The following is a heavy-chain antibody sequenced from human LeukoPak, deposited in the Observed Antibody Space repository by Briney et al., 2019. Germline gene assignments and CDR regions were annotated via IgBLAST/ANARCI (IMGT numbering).Heavy chain of an antibody. V-gene: IGHV4-34*01. Sequence: SETLSLTCAVFGGSFSGYDWTWIRQPPGKGLEWIGEINHRGSTNYNPPLKGRVTLSVDTSKNQFSLNLNSVTATDTAVYYCARGRVKGKFDYWGQGNLVTVSS. CDR3: ARGRVKGKFDY. CDR1: GGSFSGYD. D-gene: IGHD3-22*01. J-gene: IGHJ4*02. CDR2: INHRGST.